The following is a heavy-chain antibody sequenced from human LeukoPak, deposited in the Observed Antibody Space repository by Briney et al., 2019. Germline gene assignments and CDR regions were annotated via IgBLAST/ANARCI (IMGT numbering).Heavy chain of an antibody. V-gene: IGHV3-33*06. D-gene: IGHD6-19*01. CDR2: IWNDGSNK. J-gene: IGHJ4*02. CDR1: GFTFSSYG. Sequence: GGSLRLSCAASGFTFSSYGMHWVRRAPGKGLEWVAVIWNDGSNKNYVDSVKGRFTISRDNSKKMLYLQMNSLRAEDTGVYYCAKGYSRGWPYYFDYWGQGTLVTVPS. CDR3: AKGYSRGWPYYFDY.